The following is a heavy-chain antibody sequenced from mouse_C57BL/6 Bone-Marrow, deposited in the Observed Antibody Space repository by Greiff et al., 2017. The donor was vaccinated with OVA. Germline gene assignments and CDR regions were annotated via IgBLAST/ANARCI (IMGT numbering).Heavy chain of an antibody. Sequence: EVQVVESGGGLVKPGGSLKLSCAASGFTFSSYAMSWVRQTPEKRLEWVATISDGGSYTYYPDNVKGRFTISRDNAKNNLYLQMSHLKSEDTAMYYCARDTGPLGAMDYWGQGTSVTVSS. CDR1: GFTFSSYA. V-gene: IGHV5-4*01. D-gene: IGHD1-1*01. CDR3: ARDTGPLGAMDY. J-gene: IGHJ4*01. CDR2: ISDGGSYT.